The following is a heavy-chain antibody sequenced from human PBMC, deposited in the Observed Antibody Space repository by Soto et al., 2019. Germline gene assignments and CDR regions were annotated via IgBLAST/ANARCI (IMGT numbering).Heavy chain of an antibody. Sequence: ASVKVSCKASGYTFTSYGISWVRQAPGQGLEWMGWISAYNGNTNYAQKLQGRVTMTTDTSTSTAYMELRSLRSDGTAVYYCARVFSDYDSSGYRYYFDYWGQGPLVTVSS. D-gene: IGHD3-22*01. V-gene: IGHV1-18*01. CDR1: GYTFTSYG. CDR2: ISAYNGNT. CDR3: ARVFSDYDSSGYRYYFDY. J-gene: IGHJ4*02.